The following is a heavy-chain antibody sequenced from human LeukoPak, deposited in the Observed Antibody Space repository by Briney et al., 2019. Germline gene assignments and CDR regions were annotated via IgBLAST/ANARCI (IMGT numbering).Heavy chain of an antibody. CDR3: AREHTTQDSSGAGFDY. CDR1: GYTFTGYY. D-gene: IGHD3-22*01. Sequence: ASVKVSCKASGYTFTGYYMHWVRQAPGQGLEWMGWMNPNSGNTGYALKFQGRVTITRNTSISTAYMELSSLRSEDTAVYYCAREHTTQDSSGAGFDYWGQGTLVTVSS. J-gene: IGHJ4*02. CDR2: MNPNSGNT. V-gene: IGHV1-8*03.